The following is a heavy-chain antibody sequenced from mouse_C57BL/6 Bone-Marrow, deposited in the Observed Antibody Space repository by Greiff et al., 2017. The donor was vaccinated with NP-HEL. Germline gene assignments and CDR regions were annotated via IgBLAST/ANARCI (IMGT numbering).Heavy chain of an antibody. CDR1: GYTFTDYN. Sequence: VQLQQSGPELVKPGASVKIPCKASGYTFTDYNMDWVKQSHGKSLEWIGDINPNNGGTIYNQKLKGKATLTVDTSSSTSYMEFLRLTSEDTAVYYCARAVYYYGRSYWGFAYWGQGTLVTVSA. D-gene: IGHD1-1*01. CDR2: INPNNGGT. CDR3: ARAVYYYGRSYWGFAY. V-gene: IGHV1-18*01. J-gene: IGHJ3*01.